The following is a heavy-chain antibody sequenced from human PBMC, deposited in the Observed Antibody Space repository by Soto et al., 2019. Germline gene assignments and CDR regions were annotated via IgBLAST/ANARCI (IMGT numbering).Heavy chain of an antibody. CDR2: IDPSDSYI. Sequence: EVQLVQSGAEVKKPGESLRISCQGSGYSFTSSWISWVRQMPGEGLEWMGRIDPSDSYINYSPSFQGRVTISADKSISTAYLQWSSLKASDTAMYACARRGSSSSFFYDSWGQGTLVTVSS. V-gene: IGHV5-10-1*03. D-gene: IGHD6-6*01. CDR3: ARRGSSSSFFYDS. CDR1: GYSFTSSW. J-gene: IGHJ4*02.